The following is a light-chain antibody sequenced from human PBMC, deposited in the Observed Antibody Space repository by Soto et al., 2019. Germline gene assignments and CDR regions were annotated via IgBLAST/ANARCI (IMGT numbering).Light chain of an antibody. CDR2: EVS. CDR1: SSDVGGYNY. V-gene: IGLV2-8*01. CDR3: SSYAGSKDV. J-gene: IGLJ2*01. Sequence: QSALTQPPSASGSPGQSVTISCTGTSSDVGGYNYVSWYQQHPGKAPKLMIYEVSKRPSGVPDRFSGSKSGNTASLTVSGLQAEDEADYYCSSYAGSKDVFGGGTQLPVL.